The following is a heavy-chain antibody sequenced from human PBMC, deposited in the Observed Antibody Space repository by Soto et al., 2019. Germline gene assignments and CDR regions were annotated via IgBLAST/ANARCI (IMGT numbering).Heavy chain of an antibody. V-gene: IGHV3-30*18. CDR3: AKDLSDGDYTFDY. D-gene: IGHD4-17*01. J-gene: IGHJ4*02. CDR2: ISYNGGNK. Sequence: QVQLVESGGGVVQPGRSLRLSCAASGFTFSDYGMHWVRQVPDKGLEWLAMISYNGGNKYYGDSVKGRFTISRDNSKNTLFLQTNSLRTDDTAIYYCAKDLSDGDYTFDYWGQGTLVTVSS. CDR1: GFTFSDYG.